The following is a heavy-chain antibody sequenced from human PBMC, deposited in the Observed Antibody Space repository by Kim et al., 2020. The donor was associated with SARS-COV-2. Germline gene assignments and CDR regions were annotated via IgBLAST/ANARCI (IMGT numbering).Heavy chain of an antibody. D-gene: IGHD5-18*01. CDR1: GGSFSGYS. CDR3: ARGRAGVVPAPVLGLGPYYEYYIMDV. J-gene: IGHJ6*02. Sequence: SETLSLTCAVYGGSFSGYSWTWLRQPPGKGLEWIGEINHSGSTNYDPSLQSRVSTSIDTSKNQFSLRLRSVTAADTAVYYCARGRAGVVPAPVLGLGPYYEYYIMDVWGRGTTVTVSS. V-gene: IGHV4-34*01. CDR2: INHSGST.